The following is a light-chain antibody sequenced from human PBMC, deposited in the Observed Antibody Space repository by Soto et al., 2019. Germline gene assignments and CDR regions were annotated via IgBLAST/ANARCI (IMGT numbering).Light chain of an antibody. Sequence: QSALTQPRSVSGSPGQSVTISCTGTSSDVGIYNYVSWYQQHPGKAPKLMIYDVTKRPSGVPDRFSGSKSGNTASLTISGLQAEDEAYYYCCSYAGSYTLYVFGTGTKVTVL. J-gene: IGLJ1*01. CDR3: CSYAGSYTLYV. CDR2: DVT. V-gene: IGLV2-11*01. CDR1: SSDVGIYNY.